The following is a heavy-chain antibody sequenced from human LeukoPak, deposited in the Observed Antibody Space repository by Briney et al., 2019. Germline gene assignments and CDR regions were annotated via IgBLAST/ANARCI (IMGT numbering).Heavy chain of an antibody. Sequence: VASVKVSCKASGYTFTSYGISWVRQAPGQGLEWMGWISAYNGNTNYAQKLQGRVTMTTDTSTSTAYMELRSLRSDDTAVYYCARAHMGDRRGPTYDYWGQGTLVTVSS. V-gene: IGHV1-18*01. J-gene: IGHJ4*02. CDR1: GYTFTSYG. D-gene: IGHD2-21*02. CDR3: ARAHMGDRRGPTYDY. CDR2: ISAYNGNT.